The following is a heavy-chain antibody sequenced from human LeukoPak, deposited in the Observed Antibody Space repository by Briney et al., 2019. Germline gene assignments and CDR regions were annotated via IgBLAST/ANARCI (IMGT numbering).Heavy chain of an antibody. J-gene: IGHJ4*02. CDR3: ARDGEGYSGYDLNY. Sequence: SQTFSLTCAISGDTVSSTRAAWNWIRQSPSRGLEWLGRTYYRSKWYNDYAVSMKSRITINPDTSKNQFSLQLNSVTPEDTAVYYCARDGEGYSGYDLNYWGQGTLVTVSS. CDR1: GDTVSSTRAA. D-gene: IGHD5-12*01. V-gene: IGHV6-1*01. CDR2: TYYRSKWYN.